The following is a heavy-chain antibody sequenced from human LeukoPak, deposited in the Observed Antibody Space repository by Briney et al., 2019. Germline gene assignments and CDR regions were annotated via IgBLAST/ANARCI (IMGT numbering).Heavy chain of an antibody. Sequence: SETLSLTCGVSGGSISSTNWWTWVRQPPGKGLEWIGEVDLLGSTNYNPSLGSRVTISIDKSENHVCLKLSSVTAADTAVYYCASEDSSGYYLDYWGQGTLVTVSS. D-gene: IGHD3-22*01. J-gene: IGHJ4*02. CDR1: GGSISSTNW. V-gene: IGHV4-4*02. CDR2: VDLLGST. CDR3: ASEDSSGYYLDY.